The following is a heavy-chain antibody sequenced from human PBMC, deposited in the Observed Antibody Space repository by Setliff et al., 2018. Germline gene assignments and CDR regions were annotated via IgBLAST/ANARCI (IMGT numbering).Heavy chain of an antibody. CDR3: SRLVRYCSKTTCQTASGAEL. CDR2: INNYSFKT. V-gene: IGHV1-18*01. Sequence: ASVKVSCKTSGHTFTNYGITWVRQAPGQGLEWMGWINNYSFKTNYPQKFLGRVTVTTDTSTGTAYMELRGLTSDDTAVYYCSRLVRYCSKTTCQTASGAELWGQGTLVTVSS. J-gene: IGHJ4*02. CDR1: GHTFTNYG. D-gene: IGHD2-8*01.